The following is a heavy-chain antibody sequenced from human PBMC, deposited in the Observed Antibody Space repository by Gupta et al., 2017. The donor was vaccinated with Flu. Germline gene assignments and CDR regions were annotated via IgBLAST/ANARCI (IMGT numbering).Heavy chain of an antibody. V-gene: IGHV3-48*01. J-gene: IGHJ4*02. CDR1: RSAFCSSP. CDR3: VRGGYCGGVSCPCDF. CDR2: ISNGGVTM. Sequence: VSSVGGLVQTGGSLRLSCGASRSAFCSSPIHWVRQAPGKGLEWVAYISNGGVTMAYGASVKGRFTVSRDNAQNSLFLQMRGLRVEDTATYYCVRGGYCGGVSCPCDFWGQGALVTVSS. D-gene: IGHD2-21*01.